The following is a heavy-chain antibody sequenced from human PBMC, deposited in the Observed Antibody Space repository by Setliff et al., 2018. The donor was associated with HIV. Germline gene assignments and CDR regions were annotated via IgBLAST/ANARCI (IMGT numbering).Heavy chain of an antibody. V-gene: IGHV4-34*01. CDR2: IYHSEST. CDR1: GESFSGFY. D-gene: IGHD3-10*01. Sequence: SETLSLTCAVYGESFSGFYWNWIRQPPGKGLEWIGSIYHSESTYYNPSLKSRVTISVDTSKSQFSLRLNSVTATDTALYYCARGRFHRLHRPYSGSGSLGIQYFDYWGQGTLVTVSS. J-gene: IGHJ4*02. CDR3: ARGRFHRLHRPYSGSGSLGIQYFDY.